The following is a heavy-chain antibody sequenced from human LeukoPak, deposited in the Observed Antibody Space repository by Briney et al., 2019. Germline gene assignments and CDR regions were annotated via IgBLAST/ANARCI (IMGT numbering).Heavy chain of an antibody. V-gene: IGHV3-23*01. CDR1: GFTFNNYA. Sequence: GGSLRLSCAASGFTFNNYAMSWVRQAPGKGLEWVSGIGPSGTGTYYADSLKGRFTISRDNSKNTLYLQMSSLRAEDTAVYYCAKKEAVAGVFDYWGRGTLVTVSS. CDR3: AKKEAVAGVFDY. CDR2: IGPSGTGT. J-gene: IGHJ4*02. D-gene: IGHD6-19*01.